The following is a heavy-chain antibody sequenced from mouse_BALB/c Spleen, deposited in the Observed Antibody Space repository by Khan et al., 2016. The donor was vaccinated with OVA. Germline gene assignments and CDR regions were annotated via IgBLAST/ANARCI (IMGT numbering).Heavy chain of an antibody. CDR2: IDPANGNT. CDR3: ARINA. CDR1: GFNIKDTY. J-gene: IGHJ2*01. V-gene: IGHV14-3*02. Sequence: VQLQQPGAELVKPGASVKLSCTASGFNIKDTYMHWVKQRPEQDLEWIGRIDPANGNTKYDPKFQGKATIPADTSSNTAYLQLSSLTSEDTAVXYCARINAWGQGTTLTVSS.